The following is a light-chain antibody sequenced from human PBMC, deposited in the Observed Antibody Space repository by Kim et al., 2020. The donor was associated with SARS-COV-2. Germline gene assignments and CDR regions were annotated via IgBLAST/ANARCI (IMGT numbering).Light chain of an antibody. J-gene: IGKJ2*01. CDR2: AAS. CDR3: QPYNSYPVT. Sequence: DIQMTQSPSTLSASVGDRVTITCRASQSISSWLAWYQQKPGKAPKVLIYAASSLESGVPSRFSGTGSGTEFTLTINSLQPDDFATYYCQPYNSYPVTFGQGTKLEI. V-gene: IGKV1-5*01. CDR1: QSISSW.